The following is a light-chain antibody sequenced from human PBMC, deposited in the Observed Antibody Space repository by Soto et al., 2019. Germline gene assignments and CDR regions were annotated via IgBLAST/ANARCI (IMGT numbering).Light chain of an antibody. CDR3: QHFDNSL. V-gene: IGKV1-33*01. J-gene: IGKJ2*01. CDR2: DAS. Sequence: DLQMTQSPSSLSASVGDRVTITCQASQDIRNYLNWYQQKPGEAPKLLIYDASNLQSGVPSRFSGSGSGTDFTLTISSLQPEDIATYYCQHFDNSLFGQGTKVEIK. CDR1: QDIRNY.